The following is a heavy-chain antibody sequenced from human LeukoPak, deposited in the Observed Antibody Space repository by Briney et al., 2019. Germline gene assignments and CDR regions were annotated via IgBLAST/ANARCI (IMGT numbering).Heavy chain of an antibody. J-gene: IGHJ6*02. CDR3: ARDHGNHYYHSNTYYYGMDV. V-gene: IGHV3-33*01. D-gene: IGHD3-22*01. CDR1: GFTFSSYG. Sequence: GGSLRLSCAASGFTFSSYGMHWVRQAPGKGLEWVAVIWYDGSNKYYADSVRGRFTISRDNSKNTLYLQMNSLRAEDTAVYYCARDHGNHYYHSNTYYYGMDVWGQGTTVTVSS. CDR2: IWYDGSNK.